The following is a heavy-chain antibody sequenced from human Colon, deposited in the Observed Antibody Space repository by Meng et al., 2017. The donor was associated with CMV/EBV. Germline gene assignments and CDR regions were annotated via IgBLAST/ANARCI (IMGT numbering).Heavy chain of an antibody. V-gene: IGHV4-34*01. CDR2: INRSGST. D-gene: IGHD2-2*01. CDR3: ARATKASCWEVLDY. Sequence: QVQLQQWGAGLLKPSETLSLPCAVYGGSFSGYYWTWIRQTPGKGLEWIGEINRSGSTDYNPSLKSRVTISVDTSKNQFSLKLNSVTAADTAVYYCARATKASCWEVLDYWGHGTLVTVSS. J-gene: IGHJ4*01. CDR1: GGSFSGYY.